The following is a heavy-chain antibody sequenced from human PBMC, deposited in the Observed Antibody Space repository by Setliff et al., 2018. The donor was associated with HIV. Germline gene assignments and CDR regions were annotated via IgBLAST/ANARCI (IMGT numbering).Heavy chain of an antibody. CDR2: INRNGIT. Sequence: SETLSLTCSVYGDGFTGYFWSWIRQSPGKGLEWLGEINRNGITYSIPSLRGRLSISIGTSRNQFSLRLTSLIAADTAVYYCARGGSAWNMPRGDYANWFDPWGQGTLVTVSS. V-gene: IGHV4-34*01. J-gene: IGHJ5*02. CDR3: ARGGSAWNMPRGDYANWFDP. D-gene: IGHD4-17*01. CDR1: GDGFTGYF.